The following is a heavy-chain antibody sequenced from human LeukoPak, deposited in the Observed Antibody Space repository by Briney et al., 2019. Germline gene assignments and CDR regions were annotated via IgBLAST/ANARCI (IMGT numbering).Heavy chain of an antibody. D-gene: IGHD6-6*01. CDR3: ARQVIAARSLNWFDP. V-gene: IGHV4-59*06. J-gene: IGHJ5*02. CDR1: GGSISSHY. Sequence: SETLSLTCTVSGGSISSHYWSWIRQPPGKGLEWIGYIYYSGSTYYNPFLKSRVTISVDTSKNQFSLKLSSVTAADTAVYYCARQVIAARSLNWFDPWGQGTLVTVSS. CDR2: IYYSGST.